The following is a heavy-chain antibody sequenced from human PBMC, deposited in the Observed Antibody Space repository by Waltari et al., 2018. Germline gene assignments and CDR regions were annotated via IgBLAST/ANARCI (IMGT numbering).Heavy chain of an antibody. CDR1: GYTFTNYG. D-gene: IGHD3-10*01. J-gene: IGHJ4*02. CDR3: ARGVPGSWPDYYFDH. V-gene: IGHV1-18*01. Sequence: QVQLVQSGAEVKKPGASVKVSCKASGYTFTNYGISWVRQAPGQGLEWMGWFMVDNGNTNYAQKLQGRVTMTTDTSTSTADMELRSLRSDDTAVYYCARGVPGSWPDYYFDHWGQGTLVTVSS. CDR2: FMVDNGNT.